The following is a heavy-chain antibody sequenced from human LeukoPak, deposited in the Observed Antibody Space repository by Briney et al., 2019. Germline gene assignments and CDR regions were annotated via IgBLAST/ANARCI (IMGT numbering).Heavy chain of an antibody. Sequence: ASVKVSCKASGYTFTGYYMHWVRQAPGQGLEWMGGIIPIFGTANYAQKFQGRVTITADKSTSTAYMELSSLRSEDTAVYYCASIAARHYYYYMDVWGKGTTVTVSS. J-gene: IGHJ6*03. CDR1: GYTFTGYY. CDR3: ASIAARHYYYYMDV. D-gene: IGHD6-6*01. V-gene: IGHV1-69*06. CDR2: IIPIFGTA.